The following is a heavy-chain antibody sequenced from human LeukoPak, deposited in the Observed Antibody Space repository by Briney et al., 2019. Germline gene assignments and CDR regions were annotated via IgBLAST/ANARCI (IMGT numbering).Heavy chain of an antibody. CDR2: IYYSGST. CDR3: ARRVVVAANSDYFDY. J-gene: IGHJ4*02. D-gene: IGHD2-15*01. V-gene: IGHV4-59*08. CDR1: GGSISSYY. Sequence: SSETLSLTCTVSGGSISSYYWSWIRQPPGKGLEWIGYIYYSGSTNYNPSLKSRVTISVDTSKNQFSLKLSSVTAADTAVYYCARRVVVAANSDYFDYWGQGTLVTVSS.